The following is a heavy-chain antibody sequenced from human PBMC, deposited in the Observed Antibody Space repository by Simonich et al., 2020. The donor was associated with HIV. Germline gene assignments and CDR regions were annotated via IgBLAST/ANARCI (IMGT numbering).Heavy chain of an antibody. Sequence: QVQLQQWGAGLLKPSETLSLTCAVYGGSFSGDYWSWIRQPPGKVLEWIGEINHRGSTNYNPSLKRRVPISVDTSKNQFSLKLSSVTAADTAVYYCARGFYQRLYYFDYWGQGTLVTVSS. CDR1: GGSFSGDY. V-gene: IGHV4-34*01. CDR3: ARGFYQRLYYFDY. CDR2: INHRGST. D-gene: IGHD2-2*01. J-gene: IGHJ4*02.